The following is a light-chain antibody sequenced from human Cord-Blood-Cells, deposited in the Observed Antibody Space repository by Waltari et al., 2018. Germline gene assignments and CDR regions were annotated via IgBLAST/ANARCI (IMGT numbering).Light chain of an antibody. CDR3: QQSYSTPRT. J-gene: IGKJ2*01. V-gene: IGKV1-39*01. CDR2: AAS. Sequence: DIQMTQSPSSLSASVGDRVTITCRASQSISSYLNWYQQKPGKAPKLLIYAASSLQSGVPSRFSGSGSGTDFTLTISSLQPDDFATYYCQQSYSTPRTFVQGTKLEIK. CDR1: QSISSY.